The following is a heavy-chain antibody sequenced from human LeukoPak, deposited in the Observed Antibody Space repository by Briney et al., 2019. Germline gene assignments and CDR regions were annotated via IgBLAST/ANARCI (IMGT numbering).Heavy chain of an antibody. D-gene: IGHD2-8*01. CDR3: AKCVVLMVYAPADV. J-gene: IGHJ6*02. CDR1: GFTFSNCA. Sequence: PGGSLRLSCAASGFTFSNCAMGWVRQAPGKGLKWVSGISDSGDNTYYEDSVKGRFTISRDNSKGTLYLLMNSLRAEDTAVYYCAKCVVLMVYAPADVWGQGTTVTVSS. V-gene: IGHV3-23*01. CDR2: ISDSGDNT.